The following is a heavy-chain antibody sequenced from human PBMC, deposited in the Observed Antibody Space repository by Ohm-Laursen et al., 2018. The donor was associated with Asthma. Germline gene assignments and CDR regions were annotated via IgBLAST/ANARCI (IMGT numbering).Heavy chain of an antibody. CDR1: GFTFSSYA. Sequence: SLRLSCTASGFTFSSYAMHWVRQAPGKGLEWVAVISYDGSNKYYADSVKGRFTISRDNSKNTLYLQMNSLRAEDTAVYYCARDPYYSSSWIYYYYGMDVWGQGTTVTVSS. CDR3: ARDPYYSSSWIYYYYGMDV. D-gene: IGHD6-13*01. J-gene: IGHJ6*02. V-gene: IGHV3-30-3*01. CDR2: ISYDGSNK.